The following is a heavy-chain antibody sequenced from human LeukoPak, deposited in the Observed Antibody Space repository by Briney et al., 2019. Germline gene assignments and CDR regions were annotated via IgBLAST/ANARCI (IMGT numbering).Heavy chain of an antibody. J-gene: IGHJ4*02. CDR1: GFTLSSYS. CDR2: ISASSSTI. Sequence: GGSLRLSCAASGFTLSSYSMNWVRQAPGKGLEWISYISASSSTIYYAGSVKGRFTISRDNAKNSLYLQMNSLRAEDTAVYYCSGALDYWGQGTLVTVSS. V-gene: IGHV3-48*04. CDR3: SGALDY.